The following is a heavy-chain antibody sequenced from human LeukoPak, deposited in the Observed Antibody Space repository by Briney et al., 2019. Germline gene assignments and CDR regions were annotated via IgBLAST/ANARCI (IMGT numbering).Heavy chain of an antibody. CDR2: ISSSSSTI. D-gene: IGHD3-9*01. J-gene: IGHJ4*02. Sequence: GGSLRLSCAASGFTFSSYSMNWVRQAPGKGLEWVSYISSSSSTIYYADSVTGRFTISRDNAKNSLYLQMNSLRAEDTAVYYCARSGWYYDILTGFDYWGQGTLVTVSS. V-gene: IGHV3-48*01. CDR1: GFTFSSYS. CDR3: ARSGWYYDILTGFDY.